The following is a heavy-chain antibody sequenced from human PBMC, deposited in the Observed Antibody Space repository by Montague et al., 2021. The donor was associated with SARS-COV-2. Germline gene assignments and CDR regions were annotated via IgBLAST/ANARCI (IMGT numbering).Heavy chain of an antibody. CDR1: GLSLSTRGVG. D-gene: IGHD6-13*01. CDR3: AHTKAPAGDRWFDP. Sequence: PALVKPTQTLTLTCTFSGLSLSTRGVGVGWIRQPPGKALEWLALIYWDDDERYSPSLESRLTISKDNSKNQMVLTMTKMAPVDTATYYCAHTKAPAGDRWFDPWGQGTPVTVSS. V-gene: IGHV2-5*02. J-gene: IGHJ5*02. CDR2: IYWDDDE.